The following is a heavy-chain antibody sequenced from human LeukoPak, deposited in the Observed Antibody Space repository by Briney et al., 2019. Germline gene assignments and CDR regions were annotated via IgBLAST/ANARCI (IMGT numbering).Heavy chain of an antibody. V-gene: IGHV3-15*01. CDR3: TTVTSYDSSSFDY. J-gene: IGHJ4*02. Sequence: PGGSLRLSCAASGFTFSNAWMSWVRQAPGKGLEWVGRIKSKTNGGTTDYAAPVKGRFTISRDDSKNTLYLQMNSLKTEDTAVYYCTTVTSYDSSSFDYWGQGTLVTISS. CDR2: IKSKTNGGTT. CDR1: GFTFSNAW. D-gene: IGHD3-22*01.